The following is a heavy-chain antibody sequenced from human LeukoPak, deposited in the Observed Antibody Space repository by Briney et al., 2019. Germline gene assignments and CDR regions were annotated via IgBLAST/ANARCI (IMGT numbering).Heavy chain of an antibody. D-gene: IGHD3-9*01. CDR2: IGFGDDSA. J-gene: IGHJ5*02. CDR1: GFTFNNYA. V-gene: IGHV3-23*01. CDR3: AKDPTSVGGRHDWLLDS. Sequence: GGSLRLSCAASGFTFNNYAMSWVRQAPGKGLEWVSTIGFGDDSAYYADSVKGRFTISRDNSKNTLCLQMNYLRAEDTAVYYCAKDPTSVGGRHDWLLDSWGQGTLVTVSS.